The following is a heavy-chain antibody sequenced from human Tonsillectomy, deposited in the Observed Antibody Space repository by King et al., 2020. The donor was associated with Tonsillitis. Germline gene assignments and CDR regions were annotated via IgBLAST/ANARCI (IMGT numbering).Heavy chain of an antibody. CDR2: MSYDGSNK. CDR3: ARGQNYGGQLDLYFDY. Sequence: VQLVESGGGVVQPGRSLRLSCAASGFTFSSYAMHWVRQAPGKGLEWVAVMSYDGSNKYYAESVMGRFTISRDNSKNTLYLQMNSLRAEDTAVYYCARGQNYGGQLDLYFDYGGGGTRVTVAS. J-gene: IGHJ4*02. V-gene: IGHV3-30*04. CDR1: GFTFSSYA. D-gene: IGHD4-23*01.